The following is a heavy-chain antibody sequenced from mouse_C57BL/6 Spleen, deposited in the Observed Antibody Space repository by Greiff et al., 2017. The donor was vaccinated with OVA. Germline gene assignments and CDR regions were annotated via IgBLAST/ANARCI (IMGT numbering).Heavy chain of an antibody. J-gene: IGHJ2*01. Sequence: QVQLQQPGAELVRPGASVTLSCKASGYTFTDYEMHWVKQTPVHGLEWIGAIDPETGGTAYNQKFKGKAILTADKSSSTAYMELRSLTSEDSAVYYCTKERELGLDYWGQGTTLTVSS. CDR2: IDPETGGT. CDR1: GYTFTDYE. D-gene: IGHD4-1*01. V-gene: IGHV1-15*01. CDR3: TKERELGLDY.